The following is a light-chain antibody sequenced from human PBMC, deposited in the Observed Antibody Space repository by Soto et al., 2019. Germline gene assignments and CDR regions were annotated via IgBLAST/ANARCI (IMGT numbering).Light chain of an antibody. CDR1: QSISSY. CDR3: QQYHSYPWT. Sequence: DIQMTQSPSSLSASVGDRVTITCRAGQSISSYLNWYQQKPGKAPKLLIYAASSLQSGVPSRFSGSGSGTDFTLTISSLQPEDFATFYCQQYHSYPWTFGQGTKVDNK. J-gene: IGKJ1*01. V-gene: IGKV1-39*01. CDR2: AAS.